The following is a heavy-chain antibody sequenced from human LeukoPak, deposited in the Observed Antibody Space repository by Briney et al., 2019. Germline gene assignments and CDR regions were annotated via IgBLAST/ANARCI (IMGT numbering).Heavy chain of an antibody. D-gene: IGHD3-10*01. CDR1: GFTFSSYA. CDR3: ARDPQSRGLFDY. J-gene: IGHJ4*02. V-gene: IGHV3-30*04. Sequence: GGSLRLSCAASGFTFSSYAMHWVRQAPGKGLEWVAVISYGGSNKYYADSVKGRFTISRDNSKNTLYLQMNSLRAEDTAVYYCARDPQSRGLFDYWGQGTLVTVSS. CDR2: ISYGGSNK.